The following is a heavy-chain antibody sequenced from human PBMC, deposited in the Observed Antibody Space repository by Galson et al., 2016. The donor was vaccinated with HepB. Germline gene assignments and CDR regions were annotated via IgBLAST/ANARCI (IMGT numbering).Heavy chain of an antibody. CDR2: VFPNDAST. Sequence: QSGAEVKAPGESLKISCQGSGYRFHTHWIAWVRQMPGKGLEWMGMVFPNDASTRYSPSLQGQVTISADKSLSGAYLQWSSRRASDSAMYYCARQTSEGSFDYWGQGTLVSVSS. CDR1: GYRFHTHW. V-gene: IGHV5-51*01. CDR3: ARQTSEGSFDY. J-gene: IGHJ4*02. D-gene: IGHD3-10*01.